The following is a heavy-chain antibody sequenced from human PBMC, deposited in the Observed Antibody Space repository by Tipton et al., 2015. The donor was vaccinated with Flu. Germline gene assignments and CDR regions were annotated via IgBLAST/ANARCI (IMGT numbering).Heavy chain of an antibody. J-gene: IGHJ3*01. D-gene: IGHD3-9*01. Sequence: TLSLTCSVSGGSFGGHYWSWLRQSPVRGLEWIGEINHSGSTNYNSSLKSRLTISLDKSKNQFSLKLTSVTAADTGVYYCARERANIVPRYFAWVSGAYGAFDVWGQGTDVIVSS. CDR1: GGSFGGHY. CDR3: ARERANIVPRYFAWVSGAYGAFDV. V-gene: IGHV4-34*01. CDR2: INHSGST.